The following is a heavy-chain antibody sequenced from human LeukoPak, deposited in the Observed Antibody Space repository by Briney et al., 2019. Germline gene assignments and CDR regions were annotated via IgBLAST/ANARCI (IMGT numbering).Heavy chain of an antibody. J-gene: IGHJ2*01. Sequence: ASVKVSCKASGYTFTSYYMHWVRQAPGQGLEWMGIINPSGGSTSYAQKFQGRVTMTGDTSTSTVYMELSSLRSEDTAVYYCARDYEPRRGWYGARDWYFDLWGRGTLVTVSS. CDR3: ARDYEPRRGWYGARDWYFDL. V-gene: IGHV1-46*03. CDR2: INPSGGST. CDR1: GYTFTSYY. D-gene: IGHD6-19*01.